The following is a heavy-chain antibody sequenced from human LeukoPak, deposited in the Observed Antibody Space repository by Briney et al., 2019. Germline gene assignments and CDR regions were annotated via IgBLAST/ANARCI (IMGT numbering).Heavy chain of an antibody. J-gene: IGHJ6*03. D-gene: IGHD6-25*01. CDR2: INHSGST. CDR3: ARVEAAARGRYYYYYMDV. CDR1: GGSFSGYY. V-gene: IGHV4-34*01. Sequence: SSETLSLTCAVYGGSFSGYYWSWIRQPPGKGLEWIGEINHSGSTNYNPSLKSRVTISVDTSKNQFSLKLSSVTAADTAVYYCARVEAAARGRYYYYYMDVWGKGTTVTVSS.